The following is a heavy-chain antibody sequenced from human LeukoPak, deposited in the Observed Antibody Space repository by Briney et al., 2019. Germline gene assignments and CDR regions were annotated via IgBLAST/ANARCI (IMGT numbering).Heavy chain of an antibody. J-gene: IGHJ4*02. V-gene: IGHV3-30*02. CDR2: ILYDGTNK. CDR1: GFTFSSFG. CDR3: ARGSSSYDC. D-gene: IGHD6-13*01. Sequence: GGSLRLSCAASGFTFSSFGMHWVRQAPGQGLEWVAFILYDGTNKYYADSVKGRFTISRDNSKNSLYLQMNSLRAEDTAVYYCARGSSSYDCWGQGTLLTVSS.